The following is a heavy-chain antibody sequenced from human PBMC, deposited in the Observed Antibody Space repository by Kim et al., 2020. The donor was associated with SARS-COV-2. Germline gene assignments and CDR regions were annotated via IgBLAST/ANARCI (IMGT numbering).Heavy chain of an antibody. CDR2: ILYDGSKQ. J-gene: IGHJ4*01. D-gene: IGHD3-10*01. CDR3: AKEMTQQTLWGYLDY. Sequence: GGSLRLSCAASGFIFNNYAMHWVRQAPGKGPEWVAVILYDGSKQDYTDSVKGRFTISRDYSKNTLYLQMNSLRAEDTAVYYCAKEMTQQTLWGYLDYWG. V-gene: IGHV3-30*04. CDR1: GFIFNNYA.